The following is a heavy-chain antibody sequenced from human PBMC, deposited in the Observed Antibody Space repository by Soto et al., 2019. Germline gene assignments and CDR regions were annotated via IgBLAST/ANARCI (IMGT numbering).Heavy chain of an antibody. Sequence: QVQLVQSGAEVKKPGASVKISCKASGYSFTSQYVHWVRQAPGQGLEWMGIINPNGGSTTYAQRFQGRITMTRDTSTSTVYMDLSSPTSEETAFYYCARDQWLRPGGGRTEPLDIWGQGRWSPSLQ. D-gene: IGHD5-12*01. CDR1: GYSFTSQY. J-gene: IGHJ3*02. V-gene: IGHV1-46*03. CDR2: INPNGGST. CDR3: ARDQWLRPGGGRTEPLDI.